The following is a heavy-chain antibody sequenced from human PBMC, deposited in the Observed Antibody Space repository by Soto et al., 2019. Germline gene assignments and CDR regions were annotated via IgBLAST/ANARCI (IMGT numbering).Heavy chain of an antibody. V-gene: IGHV5-10-1*01. CDR2: IDPSDSYT. D-gene: IGHD5-18*01. Sequence: PGESLKISCKGSGYSFTSYWISWVRQMPGKGLEWMGRIDPSDSYTNYSPSFQGHVTISADKSISTAYLQWSSLKASDTAMYNCGRLSRDTAMYYYGMDVWGQGTTVTVSS. CDR3: GRLSRDTAMYYYGMDV. J-gene: IGHJ6*02. CDR1: GYSFTSYW.